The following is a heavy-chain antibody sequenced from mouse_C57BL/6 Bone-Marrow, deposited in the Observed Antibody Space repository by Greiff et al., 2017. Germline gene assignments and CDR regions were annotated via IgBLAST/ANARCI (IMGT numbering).Heavy chain of an antibody. Sequence: VQLQQPGAELVKPGASVKLSCKASGYTFTSYWMHWVKQRPGQGLEWIGIINPNSGSTNYNEKFKNKATLTVDKSSSTAYMQLSSLTYEDSARYYCSRFSPHYFGSRSGYAMDYWGQGTSVTVSS. J-gene: IGHJ4*01. D-gene: IGHD1-1*01. CDR3: SRFSPHYFGSRSGYAMDY. V-gene: IGHV1-64*01. CDR1: GYTFTSYW. CDR2: INPNSGST.